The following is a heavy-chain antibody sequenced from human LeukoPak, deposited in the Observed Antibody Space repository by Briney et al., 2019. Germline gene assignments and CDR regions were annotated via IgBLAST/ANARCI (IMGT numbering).Heavy chain of an antibody. J-gene: IGHJ4*02. V-gene: IGHV3-74*01. CDR1: GFIFSNYW. D-gene: IGHD2-15*01. CDR2: IKTDGTTT. CDR3: AKDESSGGSSDFDY. Sequence: PGGSLRLSCAGSGFIFSNYWMHWVRQAPGKGLMWVSRIKTDGTTTYYADSVRGRFTVSRDNAKNSLYLQMNSLRAEDTALYHCAKDESSGGSSDFDYWGQGTLVTVSS.